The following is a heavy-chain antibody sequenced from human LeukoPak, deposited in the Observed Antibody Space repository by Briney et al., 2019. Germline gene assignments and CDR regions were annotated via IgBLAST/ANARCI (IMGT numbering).Heavy chain of an antibody. CDR1: GGSISSGGYY. D-gene: IGHD3-3*01. Sequence: SETLSLTCTVSGGSISSGGYYWSWIRQHPGKGLEWIGYIYYSGSTYYNPSLKSRVTISVDTSKNQFSLMLSSVTAADTAVYYCARSRPGEWRHWFDPWGQGTLDTVSS. CDR2: IYYSGST. J-gene: IGHJ5*02. CDR3: ARSRPGEWRHWFDP. V-gene: IGHV4-31*03.